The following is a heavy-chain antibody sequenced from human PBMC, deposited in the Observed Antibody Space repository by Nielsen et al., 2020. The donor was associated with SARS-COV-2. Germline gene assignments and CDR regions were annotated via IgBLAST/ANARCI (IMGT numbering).Heavy chain of an antibody. CDR2: IYSGGSST. V-gene: IGHV3-23*03. CDR3: AKDRALSGSYYPFDY. Sequence: GESLKISCTASGFTFGDYAMSWVRQAPGKGLEWVSVIYSGGSSTYYADSVKGRFTISRDNSKNTLYLQMNSLRAEDTAVYYCAKDRALSGSYYPFDYWGQGTLVTVSS. CDR1: GFTFGDYA. J-gene: IGHJ4*02. D-gene: IGHD1-26*01.